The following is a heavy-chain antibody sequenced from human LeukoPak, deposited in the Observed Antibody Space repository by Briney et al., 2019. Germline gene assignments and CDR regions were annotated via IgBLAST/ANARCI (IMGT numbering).Heavy chain of an antibody. CDR3: ARERDSSGWHVGY. Sequence: PGGSLRLSCAASGFTFSNYWMYWVRQAPGKGLVWVSRIESDGSRTRYADSVKGRFTISRDNAKNTLYLQMNSLRAEDTAVYYCARERDSSGWHVGYWGQGTLVTVSS. CDR2: IESDGSRT. V-gene: IGHV3-74*01. D-gene: IGHD6-19*01. J-gene: IGHJ4*02. CDR1: GFTFSNYW.